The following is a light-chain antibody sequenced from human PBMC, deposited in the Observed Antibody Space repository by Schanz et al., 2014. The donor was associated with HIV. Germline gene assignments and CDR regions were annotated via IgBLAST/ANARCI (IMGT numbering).Light chain of an antibody. CDR2: GAS. CDR1: QSVSSDY. Sequence: EIVLTQSPGTLSLSPGERATLSCRASQSVSSDYFAWYQQKSGQAPRLLIYGASSRATGIPDRFSGSGSGTDFTLTISSLEPEDFAVYYCQQRSNWPPTWTFGQGTKVEVK. J-gene: IGKJ1*01. CDR3: QQRSNWPPTWT. V-gene: IGKV3D-20*02.